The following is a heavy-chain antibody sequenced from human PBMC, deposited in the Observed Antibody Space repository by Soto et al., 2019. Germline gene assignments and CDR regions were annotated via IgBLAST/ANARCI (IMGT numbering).Heavy chain of an antibody. CDR1: GYTFTGYY. CDR3: ARVLMRYSNYDPYGMDV. Sequence: QVQLVQSGAEVKKPGASVKVSCKASGYTFTGYYMHWVRQAPGQGLEWMGWINPNSGGTNYAQKFQGRVTMTRDTSISTAYMELSRLRSDDTAVYYCARVLMRYSNYDPYGMDVWGQGTTVTVSS. CDR2: INPNSGGT. D-gene: IGHD4-4*01. J-gene: IGHJ6*02. V-gene: IGHV1-2*02.